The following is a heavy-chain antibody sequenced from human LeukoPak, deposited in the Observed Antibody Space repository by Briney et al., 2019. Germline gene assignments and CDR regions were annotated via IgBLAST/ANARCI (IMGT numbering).Heavy chain of an antibody. CDR3: ARGRVDFYYDSSGYSLPFDY. J-gene: IGHJ4*02. CDR1: GFTFSSYS. D-gene: IGHD3-22*01. V-gene: IGHV3-21*01. Sequence: GGSLRLSCAASGFTFSSYSMNWVRQAPGKGLEWVSSISSSSSYIYYADSVKSRFTISRDNAKNSLYLQMNSLRAEDTAVYYCARGRVDFYYDSSGYSLPFDYWGQGTLVTVSS. CDR2: ISSSSSYI.